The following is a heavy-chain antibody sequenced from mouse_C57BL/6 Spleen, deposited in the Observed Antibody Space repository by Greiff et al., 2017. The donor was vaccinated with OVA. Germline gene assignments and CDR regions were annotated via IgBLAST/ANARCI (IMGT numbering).Heavy chain of an antibody. Sequence: VQLQQSGAELVKPGASVKISCKASGYAFSSYWMTWVKQRPGKGLEWIGQIYPGDGDTNYNGKFKGKATLTADKSSSTAYMQLSSLTSEDSAVYCCARDGYDGGYYAMDYWGQGTSVTVSS. CDR1: GYAFSSYW. CDR3: ARDGYDGGYYAMDY. CDR2: IYPGDGDT. J-gene: IGHJ4*01. V-gene: IGHV1-80*01. D-gene: IGHD2-2*01.